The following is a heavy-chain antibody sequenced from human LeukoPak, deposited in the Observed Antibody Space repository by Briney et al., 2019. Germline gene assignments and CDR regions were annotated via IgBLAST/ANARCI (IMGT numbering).Heavy chain of an antibody. D-gene: IGHD3-22*01. J-gene: IGHJ4*02. CDR1: GFTFSSYA. CDR2: ITGGGGNT. V-gene: IGHV3-23*01. CDR3: ARGLAYYYDSTAYFLDY. Sequence: SGGSLRLSCAASGFTFSSYAMSWVRQAPGKGLEWVSVITGGGGNTYYADSVKGRFTISRDNSKNTLYLQMNSLRPEDTAVYYCARGLAYYYDSTAYFLDYWGQGTLVTVSS.